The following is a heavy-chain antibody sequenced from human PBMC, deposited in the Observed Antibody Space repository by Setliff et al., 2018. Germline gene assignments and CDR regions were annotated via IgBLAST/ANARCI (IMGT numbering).Heavy chain of an antibody. J-gene: IGHJ4*02. Sequence: SETLSLTCTVSGGSIRNYYWTWIRQPAGKALEWIGHISPSGSTTYNPSLKSRVTISPDTSKNHFSLKVNSVTAADTALYYCARSPSSGAYWNPRPFYSDYWGQGTLVTVSS. CDR1: GGSIRNYY. CDR2: ISPSGST. D-gene: IGHD1-26*01. V-gene: IGHV4-4*07. CDR3: ARSPSSGAYWNPRPFYSDY.